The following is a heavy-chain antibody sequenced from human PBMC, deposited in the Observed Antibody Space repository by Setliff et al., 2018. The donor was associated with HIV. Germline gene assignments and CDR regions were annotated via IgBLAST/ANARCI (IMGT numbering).Heavy chain of an antibody. CDR1: GGSFGSRNW. Sequence: SETLSLTCAVSGGSFGSRNWWSWVRQPPGKGMEWIGEIYHDGSANYNTSLRSRVTTSVDKSKNQFSLKLSSVTAADTAVYYCARAVMGDYYYYMDVWGKGTTVTVS. V-gene: IGHV4-4*02. CDR3: ARAVMGDYYYYMDV. CDR2: IYHDGSA. D-gene: IGHD3-16*01. J-gene: IGHJ6*03.